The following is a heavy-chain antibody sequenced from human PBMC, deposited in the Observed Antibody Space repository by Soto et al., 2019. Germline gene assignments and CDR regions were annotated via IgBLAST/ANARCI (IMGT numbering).Heavy chain of an antibody. V-gene: IGHV3-30*18. CDR1: GFTFSSYG. CDR2: ISYDGSNK. CDR3: ANTYYYDSSGYYGGY. D-gene: IGHD3-22*01. Sequence: QVQLVESGGGVVQPGRSLRLSCAASGFTFSSYGMHWVRQAPGKGLEWVAVISYDGSNKYYADSVKGRFTISRDNSKNPLYLQMNSLRAEDTAVYYCANTYYYDSSGYYGGYWGQGTLVTVSS. J-gene: IGHJ4*02.